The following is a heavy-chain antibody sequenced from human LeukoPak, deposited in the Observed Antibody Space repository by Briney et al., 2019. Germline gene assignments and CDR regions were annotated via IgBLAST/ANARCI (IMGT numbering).Heavy chain of an antibody. Sequence: GGSLRLSRSASGFGFGDHGMSWVRQVPGKGLEWVSGINWSGGSTGYADPVRGRFTISRDNAKNSLYLQMDSLTAEDTALYYCARAPITSPFYFDHWGQGTLVTVSS. CDR1: GFGFGDHG. D-gene: IGHD2-2*01. CDR3: ARAPITSPFYFDH. J-gene: IGHJ4*02. CDR2: INWSGGST. V-gene: IGHV3-20*04.